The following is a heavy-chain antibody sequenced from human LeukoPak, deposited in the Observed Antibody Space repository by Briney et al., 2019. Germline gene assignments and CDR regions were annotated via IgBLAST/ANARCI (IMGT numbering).Heavy chain of an antibody. V-gene: IGHV3-7*01. Sequence: GGSLRLSCAASGFTFSSYWVSWVRQAPGKGLEWVANIKQDGSEKYYVDSVKGRFTISRDNAKNSLYLQMNSLRAEDTAVYYCARAREAAGIGGYYFDYWGQGTLVTVSS. CDR1: GFTFSSYW. D-gene: IGHD6-13*01. CDR2: IKQDGSEK. CDR3: ARAREAAGIGGYYFDY. J-gene: IGHJ4*02.